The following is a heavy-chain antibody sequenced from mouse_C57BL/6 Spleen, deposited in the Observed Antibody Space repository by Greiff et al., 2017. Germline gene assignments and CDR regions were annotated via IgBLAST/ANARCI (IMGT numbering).Heavy chain of an antibody. CDR2: INPNNGGT. Sequence: EVQLQQSGPELVKPGASVKISCKASGYTFTDYYMNWVKQSHGKSLEWIGDINPNNGGTSYNQKFKGKATLTVDKSSSTAYMELRSLTSEDSAVYYCARPSNYYDYGGNYYAMDYWGQGTSVTVSS. V-gene: IGHV1-26*01. CDR3: ARPSNYYDYGGNYYAMDY. J-gene: IGHJ4*01. CDR1: GYTFTDYY. D-gene: IGHD2-4*01.